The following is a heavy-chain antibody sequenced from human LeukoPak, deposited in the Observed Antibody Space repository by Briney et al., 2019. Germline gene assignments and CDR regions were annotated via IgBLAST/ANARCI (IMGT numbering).Heavy chain of an antibody. J-gene: IGHJ6*03. V-gene: IGHV1-69*05. Sequence: SVKVSCKASGGTFSGYAISWVRQAPGQGLEWMGGIIPIFGTASYAQKFQGRVTITTDESTSTAYMELSSLRSEDTAVYYCARGEAARHRYYYYYYMDVWGKGTTVTVSS. CDR3: ARGEAARHRYYYYYYMDV. CDR1: GGTFSGYA. CDR2: IIPIFGTA. D-gene: IGHD6-6*01.